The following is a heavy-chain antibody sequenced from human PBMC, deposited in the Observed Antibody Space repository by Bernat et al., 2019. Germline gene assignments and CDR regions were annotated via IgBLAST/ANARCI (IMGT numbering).Heavy chain of an antibody. D-gene: IGHD6-13*01. V-gene: IGHV3-9*01. CDR2: ISWNSGSI. CDR3: AKGFHPHIAAANLD. Sequence: EVQLVESGGGLVKPGGSLRLSCAASGFTFSNAWMNWVRQSPGKGLEWVSGISWNSGSIGYADSVKGRITITRDNAKNSLYLQMNSLRAEDTALYYCAKGFHPHIAAANLDWGQGTLVTVSS. J-gene: IGHJ4*02. CDR1: GFTFSNAW.